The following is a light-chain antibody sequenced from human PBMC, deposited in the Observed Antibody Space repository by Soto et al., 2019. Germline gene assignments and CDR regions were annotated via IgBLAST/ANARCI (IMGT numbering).Light chain of an antibody. CDR3: MQATQLRT. J-gene: IGKJ5*01. CDR1: RSLVASDGNAY. V-gene: IGKV2-24*01. CDR2: KVS. Sequence: EIVLTQTPLLSPVTLGQPASISCRSSRSLVASDGNAYLTWLHQRPGQPPRPLIYKVSQRLSGVPDRLGGSGAGTDFTLHISRVEAEVGGTYVCMQATQLRTFGQGTRLEIK.